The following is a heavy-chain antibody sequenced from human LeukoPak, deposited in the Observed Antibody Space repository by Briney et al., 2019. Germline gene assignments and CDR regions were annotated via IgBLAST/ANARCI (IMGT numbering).Heavy chain of an antibody. Sequence: PSETLSLTCGVSGGSIRSTNWGSGVRQPPGQGLEWIGEISLSGQTNFNPSLNGRVPISLDDSRNQLSLKLTSVTAADTAIYYCSRESGAFCPFGYWGQGTLVIVPP. J-gene: IGHJ4*02. V-gene: IGHV4/OR15-8*02. CDR1: GGSIRSTNW. CDR2: ISLSGQT. CDR3: SRESGAFCPFGY. D-gene: IGHD1-26*01.